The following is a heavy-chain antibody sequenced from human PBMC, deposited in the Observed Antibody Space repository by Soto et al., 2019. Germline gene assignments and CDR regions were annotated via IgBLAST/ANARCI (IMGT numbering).Heavy chain of an antibody. D-gene: IGHD2-2*01. J-gene: IGHJ6*02. CDR1: GYTFASYG. Sequence: QVQLVQSGAEVKKPGASVKVSCKASGYTFASYGISWVRQAPGQGLEWMGWISAYNGNTNYAQKLQGRVTMTTDTFTRTAYMAVRSLRSDDTAVYYCAREGTCSSTSCPTYFSFGMDVWGQGTTVTVSS. CDR3: AREGTCSSTSCPTYFSFGMDV. CDR2: ISAYNGNT. V-gene: IGHV1-18*01.